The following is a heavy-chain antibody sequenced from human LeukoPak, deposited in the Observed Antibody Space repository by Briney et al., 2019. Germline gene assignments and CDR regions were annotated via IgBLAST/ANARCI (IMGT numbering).Heavy chain of an antibody. CDR1: GASISSGGYS. CDR3: ARKKDYGDYVDY. CDR2: IYHSGNT. D-gene: IGHD4-17*01. V-gene: IGHV4-30-2*01. Sequence: PTQTLSPTCAVSGASISSGGYSWNWIRLPPGKGLEWIANIYHSGNTYYHPSLRSRVTISVDTSKNQFSLMLSSVPAADTALYYCARKKDYGDYVDYWGQGTLVTVSS. J-gene: IGHJ4*02.